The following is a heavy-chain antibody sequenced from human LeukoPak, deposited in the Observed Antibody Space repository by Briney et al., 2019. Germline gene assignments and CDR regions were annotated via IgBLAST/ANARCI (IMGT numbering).Heavy chain of an antibody. CDR2: INHSGSI. Sequence: SETLSLTCALLGGSFSGYYWSWIRQPPGKGLEWIGEINHSGSINYNPSLKSRVTISVDSSKNQFSLKLSSVTAADTAVYYCARGSLRFLEWLPLNWFDPWGQGTLVTVSS. J-gene: IGHJ5*02. CDR1: GGSFSGYY. V-gene: IGHV4-34*01. D-gene: IGHD3-3*01. CDR3: ARGSLRFLEWLPLNWFDP.